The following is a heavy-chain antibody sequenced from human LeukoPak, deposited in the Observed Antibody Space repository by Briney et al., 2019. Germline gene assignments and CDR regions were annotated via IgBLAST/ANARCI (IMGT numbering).Heavy chain of an antibody. CDR2: IIPIFGTA. CDR1: GGTFSSYA. D-gene: IGHD2-15*01. J-gene: IGHJ5*02. CDR3: ARGGALSAWA. Sequence: ASVKVSCKASGGTFSSYAISWVRQAPGQGLEWMGGIIPIFGTANYAQKFQGRVTITAYESTSTAYMELSSLRSEDTAVYYCARGGALSAWAWGQGTLVTVSS. V-gene: IGHV1-69*13.